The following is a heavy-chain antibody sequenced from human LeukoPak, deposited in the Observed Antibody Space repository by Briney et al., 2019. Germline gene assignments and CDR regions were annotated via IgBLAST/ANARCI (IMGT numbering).Heavy chain of an antibody. J-gene: IGHJ5*02. CDR3: AITGTTNWFDP. CDR1: GFTFSSYS. Sequence: PGGSLRLSCAASGFTFSSYSMNWVRQAPGRGLEWVSSISSSSSYIYYADSVKGRFTISRDNAKNSLYLQMNSLRAEDTAVYYCAITGTTNWFDPWGQGTLVTVSS. D-gene: IGHD1-7*01. V-gene: IGHV3-21*01. CDR2: ISSSSSYI.